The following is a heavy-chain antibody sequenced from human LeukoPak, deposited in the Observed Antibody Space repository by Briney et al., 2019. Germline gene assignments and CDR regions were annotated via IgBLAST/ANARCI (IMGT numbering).Heavy chain of an antibody. J-gene: IGHJ6*03. CDR1: GFTVSSNY. CDR2: IYSGGST. D-gene: IGHD6-6*01. V-gene: IGHV3-53*05. Sequence: QPGGSLRLSCAASGFTVSSNYMSWVRQAPGKGLEWVSVIYSGGSTYYADSVKGRFTISRDNSKNSLYLQMNSLRTEDTALYYCAKCEYSSSHYMDVWGKGTTVTVSS. CDR3: AKCEYSSSHYMDV.